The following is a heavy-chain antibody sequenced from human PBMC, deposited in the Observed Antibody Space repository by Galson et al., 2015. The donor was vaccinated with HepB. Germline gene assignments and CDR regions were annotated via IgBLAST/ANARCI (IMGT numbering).Heavy chain of an antibody. CDR1: GFTFSSYS. D-gene: IGHD5-18*01. Sequence: SLRLSCAASGFTFSSYSMNWVRQAPGKGLEWVSSISSSSSYIYYADSVKGRFTISRDNAKNSLYLQMNSLRAEDTAVYYCARVSDTAMAPVVAFDIWGQGTMVTVSS. J-gene: IGHJ3*02. CDR3: ARVSDTAMAPVVAFDI. CDR2: ISSSSSYI. V-gene: IGHV3-21*01.